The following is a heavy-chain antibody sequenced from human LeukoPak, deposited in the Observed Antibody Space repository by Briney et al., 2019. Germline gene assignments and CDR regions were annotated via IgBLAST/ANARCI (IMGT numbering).Heavy chain of an antibody. D-gene: IGHD6-13*01. CDR2: ISYHGNNK. CDR3: VKDSSYRHVAAEGYCDF. V-gene: IGHV3-30*18. CDR1: GFTYSDYG. J-gene: IGHJ4*02. Sequence: GGSLRLSCVASGFTYSDYGMYWVRQAPGKGLEWVTVISYHGNNKYYTDSVKGRFSISRDNSKNTLYLQMNSLRDDDTAIYYCVKDSSYRHVAAEGYCDFWGQGTLVTVSS.